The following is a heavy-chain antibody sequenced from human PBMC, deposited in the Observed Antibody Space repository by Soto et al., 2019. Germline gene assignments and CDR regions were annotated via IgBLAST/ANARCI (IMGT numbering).Heavy chain of an antibody. V-gene: IGHV3-7*01. Sequence: GGSLRLSFAASGFSFGYFWRSWVRQAPGKGLEWVAPIKFDSSERKYVDSVKGGFTLSRDNAKNSLYLQIDSLRAEDTALYYCARDSGYGSGTSLNHRLDYWGHGTLVTVSS. J-gene: IGHJ4*01. CDR1: GFSFGYFW. D-gene: IGHD3-10*01. CDR2: IKFDSSER. CDR3: ARDSGYGSGTSLNHRLDY.